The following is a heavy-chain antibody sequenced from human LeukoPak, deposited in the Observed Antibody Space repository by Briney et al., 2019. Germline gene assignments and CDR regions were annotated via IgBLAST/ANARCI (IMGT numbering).Heavy chain of an antibody. CDR3: ARGSAPYSGSYYAGY. CDR1: GYTFTSYA. J-gene: IGHJ4*02. V-gene: IGHV1-3*01. D-gene: IGHD1-26*01. CDR2: INAGNGNT. Sequence: ASVKVSCKASGYTFTSYAMHWVRQAPGQRLEWMGWINAGNGNTKYSQKFQGRVTITRDTSASTAYMELSSLGSEDTAVYYCARGSAPYSGSYYAGYWGQGTLVTVSS.